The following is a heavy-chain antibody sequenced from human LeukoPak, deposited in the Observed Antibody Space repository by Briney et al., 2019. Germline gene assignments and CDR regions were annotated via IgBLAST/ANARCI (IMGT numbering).Heavy chain of an antibody. Sequence: GASVKVSCKASGSAFTSYYMHWVRQAPGQGLEWMGIINPSGGSTSYAQKFQGRVTITADESTSTAYMELSSLRSEDTAVYYCARGYSDYPLDHWGQGTLVTVSS. CDR2: INPSGGST. J-gene: IGHJ1*01. D-gene: IGHD4-11*01. CDR1: GSAFTSYY. V-gene: IGHV1-46*01. CDR3: ARGYSDYPLDH.